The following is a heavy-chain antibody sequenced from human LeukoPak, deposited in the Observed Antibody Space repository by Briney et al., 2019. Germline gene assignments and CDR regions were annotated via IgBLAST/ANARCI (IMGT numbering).Heavy chain of an antibody. CDR2: IIPIFGAA. CDR3: PRDRVGSYDFWSGYLNSPFDY. CDR1: GATFSIYT. V-gene: IGHV1-69*05. Sequence: SVKVSCKPSGATFSIYTISGGRQAPEQGLGWMGRIIPIFGAANYAQNSQVKVTITTDESTTTPNMDLASRRPQASPGYNCPRDRVGSYDFWSGYLNSPFDYWGPGTLVTVSS. D-gene: IGHD3-3*01. J-gene: IGHJ4*02.